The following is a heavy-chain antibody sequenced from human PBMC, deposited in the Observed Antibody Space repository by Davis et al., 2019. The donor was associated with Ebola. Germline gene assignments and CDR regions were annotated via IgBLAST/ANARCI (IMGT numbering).Heavy chain of an antibody. CDR3: ANTGYSYAFDI. CDR2: ISYDGSNK. J-gene: IGHJ3*02. V-gene: IGHV3-30*18. CDR1: GFTFSSYG. Sequence: GGSLRLSCAASGFTFSSYGMHWVRQAPGKGLEWVAVISYDGSNKYYADSVKGRFTISRDNSKNTLYLQMNSLRAEDTAVYYCANTGYSYAFDIWGQGTMVTVSS. D-gene: IGHD5-18*01.